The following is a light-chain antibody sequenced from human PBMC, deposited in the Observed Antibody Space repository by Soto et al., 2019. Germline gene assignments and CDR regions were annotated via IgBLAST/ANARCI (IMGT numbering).Light chain of an antibody. CDR1: SSDVGSYNR. CDR2: EVT. V-gene: IGLV2-18*02. Sequence: QSVLTQPPSVSGSPGQSVTISCTGTSSDVGSYNRVSWYRQPPGTAPKLIIYEVTYRPSGVPDRFSGSKSGNTASLTISGLQAEDEADYYCSSYTTTTTWVFGGGTKVTVL. J-gene: IGLJ2*01. CDR3: SSYTTTTTWV.